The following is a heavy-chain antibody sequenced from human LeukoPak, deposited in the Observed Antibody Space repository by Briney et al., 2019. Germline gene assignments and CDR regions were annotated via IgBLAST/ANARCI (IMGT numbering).Heavy chain of an antibody. V-gene: IGHV3-7*04. CDR1: GFTFSSYW. CDR3: ARGLLLWFGESPSAFDI. D-gene: IGHD3-10*01. CDR2: IKQDGSEK. Sequence: PGGSLRHSCAASGFTFSSYWMSWVRQAPGKGLEWVANIKQDGSEKYYVDSVKGRFTISRDNAKNSLYLQMNSLRAEDTAVYYCARGLLLWFGESPSAFDIWGQGTMVTVSS. J-gene: IGHJ3*02.